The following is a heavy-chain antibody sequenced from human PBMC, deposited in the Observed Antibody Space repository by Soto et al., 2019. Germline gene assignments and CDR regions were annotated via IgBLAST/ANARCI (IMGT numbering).Heavy chain of an antibody. CDR1: GGSITTYY. J-gene: IGHJ4*02. CDR2: IYYTGST. Sequence: PSETLSLTCTVSGGSITTYYWSWIRQPPGKGLEWIGYIYYTGSTNYKSSLKSRVAISVDTSKNQFSLKLSSVTAAETAVYYCARLYYDNNDYHYFDYWGQGTLVTVSS. D-gene: IGHD3-22*01. CDR3: ARLYYDNNDYHYFDY. V-gene: IGHV4-59*03.